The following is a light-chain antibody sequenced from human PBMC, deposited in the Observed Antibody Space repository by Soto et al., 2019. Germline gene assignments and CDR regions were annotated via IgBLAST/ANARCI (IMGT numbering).Light chain of an antibody. CDR3: QQVYAYPST. CDR2: AAS. Sequence: DIQMTQSPSSLSASVGDRVTITCRASQSITTYLNWYQQKPGKAPKLLIYAASNLQSGVPSRFSGSGSGTDFTLTISSLQPEDFATFYCQQVYAYPSTFGGGTKVEVK. V-gene: IGKV1-39*01. J-gene: IGKJ4*01. CDR1: QSITTY.